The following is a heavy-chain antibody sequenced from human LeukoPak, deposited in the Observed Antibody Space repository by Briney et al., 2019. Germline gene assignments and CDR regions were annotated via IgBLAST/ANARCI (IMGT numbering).Heavy chain of an antibody. V-gene: IGHV3-21*01. D-gene: IGHD3-22*01. CDR3: AKDRESSGYYFDY. J-gene: IGHJ4*02. Sequence: GGSLRLSCAASGFTFSSYSMNWVRQAPGKGLEWVSSITSRSSYIYYADSVKGRFTISRDNAKNSLYLQMNSLRAEDTAVYYCAKDRESSGYYFDYWGQGTLVTVSS. CDR1: GFTFSSYS. CDR2: ITSRSSYI.